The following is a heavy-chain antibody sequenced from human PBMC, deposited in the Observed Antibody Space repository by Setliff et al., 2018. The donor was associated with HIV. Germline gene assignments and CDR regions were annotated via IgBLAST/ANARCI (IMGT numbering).Heavy chain of an antibody. J-gene: IGHJ6*02. CDR1: GFSFNNYW. D-gene: IGHD3-10*01. Sequence: PGGSLRLSCVASGFSFNNYWMCWVRQAPGQGLEWVANIDLDGSEKNYVESVKGRFTTSRDNAENSLYLQMNSLRADDTATYYCARKLRPGHGVDVWGQGTTVTSP. CDR2: IDLDGSEK. V-gene: IGHV3-7*01. CDR3: ARKLRPGHGVDV.